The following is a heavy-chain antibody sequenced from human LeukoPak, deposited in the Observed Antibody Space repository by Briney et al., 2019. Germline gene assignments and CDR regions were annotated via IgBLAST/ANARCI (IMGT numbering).Heavy chain of an antibody. CDR2: IYWDDDK. Sequence: KESGPTLVKPTQTLSLTCAFPGFSLATSGVSVGWIRQPPGKALEWLALIYWDDDKRYSPSLKSRLTITKDTSKNQVVLTMTNVDPVDTATYYCAHRGWLIRGAFHMWGQGTKVTVSS. CDR3: AHRGWLIRGAFHM. J-gene: IGHJ3*02. V-gene: IGHV2-5*02. D-gene: IGHD6-19*01. CDR1: GFSLATSGVS.